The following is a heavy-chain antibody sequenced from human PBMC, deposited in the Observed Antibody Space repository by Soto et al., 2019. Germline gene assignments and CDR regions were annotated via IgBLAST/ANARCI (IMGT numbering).Heavy chain of an antibody. Sequence: QVQLVQSGAEVKKPGASVKVSCKASGYTFNSYGISWVRQAPGQGPEWMGWISAYDGNTHYAQNVQDRVTVTIDTSTSTAYMELRSLRSDDTAVYYCARDRGGSRFDPWGQGTLVTVSS. D-gene: IGHD3-16*01. CDR2: ISAYDGNT. CDR3: ARDRGGSRFDP. J-gene: IGHJ5*02. CDR1: GYTFNSYG. V-gene: IGHV1-18*01.